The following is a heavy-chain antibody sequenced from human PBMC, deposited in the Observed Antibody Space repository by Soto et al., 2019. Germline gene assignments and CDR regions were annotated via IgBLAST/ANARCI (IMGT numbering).Heavy chain of an antibody. CDR3: ARPYCSSTSCISYYGMDV. J-gene: IGHJ6*02. CDR1: GGTFSSYA. Sequence: QVQLVQSGAEVKKPGSSVKVSCKASGGTFSSYAISWVRQAPGQGLEWMGGIIPIFGTANYAQKFQGRVTITADKSTSTAYMELSSLRSEDTAVYYCARPYCSSTSCISYYGMDVWGQGTTVTVSS. D-gene: IGHD2-2*01. CDR2: IIPIFGTA. V-gene: IGHV1-69*06.